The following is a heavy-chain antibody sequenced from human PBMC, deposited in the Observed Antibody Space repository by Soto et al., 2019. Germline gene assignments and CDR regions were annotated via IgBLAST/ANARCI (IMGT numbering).Heavy chain of an antibody. D-gene: IGHD5-18*01. CDR3: ARDRGNQLWLPSAFDY. CDR2: ISSSSSYI. J-gene: IGHJ4*02. CDR1: GFTLSGYS. V-gene: IGHV3-21*01. Sequence: EVQLVESGGGLVKPGGSLRLSCAASGFTLSGYSMNWVRQAPGKGLEWVSFISSSSSYIYYVDSVKGRFTISRDSAKNSLYLQMNSLSAEDTAVYYCARDRGNQLWLPSAFDYWGQGTLVTVSS.